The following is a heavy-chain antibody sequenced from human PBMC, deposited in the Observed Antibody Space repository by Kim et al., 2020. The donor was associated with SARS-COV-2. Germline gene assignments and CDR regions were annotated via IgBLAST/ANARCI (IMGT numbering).Heavy chain of an antibody. Sequence: SETLSLTCTVSGGSISSSSYYWGWIRQSPGKGLEWIGSIYYSGSTYYNPSLKSRVTISVDTSKNQFSLKLSSVTAADTAVYYCARQMGITMIVVVISTHFDFGGQGTLVTVSS. V-gene: IGHV4-39*01. CDR1: GGSISSSSYY. J-gene: IGHJ4*02. D-gene: IGHD3-22*01. CDR3: ARQMGITMIVVVISTHFDF. CDR2: IYYSGST.